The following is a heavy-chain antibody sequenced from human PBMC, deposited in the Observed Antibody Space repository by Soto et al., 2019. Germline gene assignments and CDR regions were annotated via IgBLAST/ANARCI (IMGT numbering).Heavy chain of an antibody. CDR3: ARDSSSWYNWFDP. D-gene: IGHD6-13*01. CDR2: IIPIFGTA. J-gene: IGHJ5*02. Sequence: SVRVSCKASGGTFSSSAISWVRQAPGQGLEWMGGIIPIFGTANYAQKFQGRVTITADESTSTAYMELSSLRSEDTAVYYCARDSSSWYNWFDPWGQGTLVTVS. V-gene: IGHV1-69*13. CDR1: GGTFSSSA.